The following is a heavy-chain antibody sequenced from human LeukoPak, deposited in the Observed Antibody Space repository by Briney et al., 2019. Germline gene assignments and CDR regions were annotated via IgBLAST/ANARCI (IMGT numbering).Heavy chain of an antibody. J-gene: IGHJ6*03. CDR1: GFTFSSYS. CDR3: ARVGSPYYYYYYYMDV. V-gene: IGHV3-23*01. Sequence: GGSLRLSCAASGFTFSSYSMNWVRQAPGKGLEWVSTVDVSGGTTYYADSVKGRFTISRDNSKNTLYLQMNSLRADDTAVYYCARVGSPYYYYYYYMDVWGKGTTVTVSS. CDR2: VDVSGGTT. D-gene: IGHD6-19*01.